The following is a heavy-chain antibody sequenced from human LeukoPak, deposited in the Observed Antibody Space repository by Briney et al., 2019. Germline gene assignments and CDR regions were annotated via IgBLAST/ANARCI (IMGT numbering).Heavy chain of an antibody. CDR2: IYYSGST. CDR1: GGSISSSSYY. CDR3: ARLRSTYWCFDL. Sequence: ASETLSLTCTVSGGSISSSSYYWGWIRQPPGKGLEWIGSIYYSGSTYYNPSLKSRVTISVDTSKNQFSLKLSSVTAADTAVYYCARLRSTYWCFDLWGRGTLVTVSS. V-gene: IGHV4-39*07. D-gene: IGHD4-17*01. J-gene: IGHJ2*01.